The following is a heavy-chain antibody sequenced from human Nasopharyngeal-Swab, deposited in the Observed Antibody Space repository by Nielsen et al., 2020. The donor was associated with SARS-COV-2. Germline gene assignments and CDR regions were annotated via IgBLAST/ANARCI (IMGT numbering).Heavy chain of an antibody. Sequence: ASVKVSCKASGYTFTSYYMHWVRQAPGQGLEWMGIINPSGGSTGYAQKFQGRVTMTRDTSTSTVYMELSSLRSEDTAVYYCARDPYCSSPSCYPRVYYYYMDVWGKGTTVTVSS. CDR1: GYTFTSYY. V-gene: IGHV1-46*01. CDR3: ARDPYCSSPSCYPRVYYYYMDV. J-gene: IGHJ6*03. CDR2: INPSGGST. D-gene: IGHD2-2*01.